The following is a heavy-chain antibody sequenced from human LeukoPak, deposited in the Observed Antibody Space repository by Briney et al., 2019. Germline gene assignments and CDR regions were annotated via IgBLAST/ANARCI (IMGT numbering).Heavy chain of an antibody. CDR3: ARIYCGGDCSLLYYYYMDV. D-gene: IGHD2-21*02. CDR1: GGSISSSSYY. V-gene: IGHV4-39*07. J-gene: IGHJ6*03. CDR2: IYYSGST. Sequence: SETLSLTCTVSGGSISSSSYYWGWIRQPPGKGLEWIGSIYYSGSTYYNPSLKSRVTISVDTSKNQFSLKLSSVTAADTAVYYCARIYCGGDCSLLYYYYMDVWGKGTTVTVSS.